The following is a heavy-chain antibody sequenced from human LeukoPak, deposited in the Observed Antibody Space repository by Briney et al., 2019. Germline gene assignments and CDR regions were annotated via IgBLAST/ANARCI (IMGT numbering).Heavy chain of an antibody. J-gene: IGHJ4*02. CDR1: GFSFNIYG. Sequence: PGGSLRLSCAASGFSFNIYGMHWFRQAPGKGLEWVALIYYDGSRQYYRDSVKGRFTISRDNSKNTVFLQMDGLRAEDTAMYYCAKARDGYNYGHSWGQGTLVTVSS. V-gene: IGHV3-33*06. CDR2: IYYDGSRQ. CDR3: AKARDGYNYGHS. D-gene: IGHD5-24*01.